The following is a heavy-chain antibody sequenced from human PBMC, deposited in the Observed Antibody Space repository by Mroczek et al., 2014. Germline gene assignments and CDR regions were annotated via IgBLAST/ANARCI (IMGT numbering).Heavy chain of an antibody. Sequence: QVQLVQSGPGLVKPSETLSLTCTVSGGSISSYYWSWIRQPPGKGLEWIGYIYYSGSTNYNPSLKSRVTISVDTSKNQFSLKLSSVTAADTAVYYCARERQIAVAGFDAFDIWGQGTMVTVSS. D-gene: IGHD6-19*01. CDR1: GGSISSYY. CDR2: IYYSGST. J-gene: IGHJ3*02. V-gene: IGHV4-59*01. CDR3: ARERQIAVAGFDAFDI.